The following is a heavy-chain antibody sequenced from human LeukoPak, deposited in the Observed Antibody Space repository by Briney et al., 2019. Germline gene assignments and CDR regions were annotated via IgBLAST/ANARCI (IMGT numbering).Heavy chain of an antibody. CDR2: FDPEEGKT. Sequence: ASVKVSCKASGHTLPEFAMHWVRQAPGKGLEWMGGFDPEEGKTIYAQRFQGRVTMTEDKSTDTAYMELSRLKSEDTAVYYCATELAGWATVGKWGQGTLVTVSA. CDR1: GHTLPEFA. V-gene: IGHV1-24*01. J-gene: IGHJ4*02. CDR3: ATELAGWATVGK. D-gene: IGHD6-19*01.